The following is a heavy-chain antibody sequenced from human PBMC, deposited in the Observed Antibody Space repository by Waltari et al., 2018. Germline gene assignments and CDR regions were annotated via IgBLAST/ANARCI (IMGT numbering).Heavy chain of an antibody. Sequence: EVQLVESGGGLVQPGGSLRLSCAASGFTFSSYWMSWVRQDPGKGLEWVANKKQEGSEKYYVDSGKGRFTISRDNAKNSLYLQMNSLRAEDTAVYYCARFGGYYDFWSADDAFDIWGQGTMVTVSS. V-gene: IGHV3-7*01. J-gene: IGHJ3*02. CDR3: ARFGGYYDFWSADDAFDI. CDR1: GFTFSSYW. D-gene: IGHD3-3*01. CDR2: KKQEGSEK.